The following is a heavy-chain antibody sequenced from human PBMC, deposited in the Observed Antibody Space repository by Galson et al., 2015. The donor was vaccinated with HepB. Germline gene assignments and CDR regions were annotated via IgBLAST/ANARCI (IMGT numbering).Heavy chain of an antibody. CDR1: GYSFSSYW. J-gene: IGHJ4*02. Sequence: QSGAEVKKPEESLRISCKGSGYSFSSYWISWVRQMPGKGLEWMGRIDPSDSYTNYSPSFQGHVTISADKSISTAYLQWNSLKASDTAIYYCARDFRVVGGRAVLGYWGQGTLVTVSS. CDR3: ARDFRVVGGRAVLGY. CDR2: IDPSDSYT. V-gene: IGHV5-10-1*01. D-gene: IGHD2-15*01.